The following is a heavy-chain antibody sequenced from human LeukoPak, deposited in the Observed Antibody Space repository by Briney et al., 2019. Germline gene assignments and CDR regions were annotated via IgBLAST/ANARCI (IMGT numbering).Heavy chain of an antibody. CDR2: IYHSGST. CDR1: GYSISSGYY. V-gene: IGHV4-38-2*02. D-gene: IGHD5-18*01. CDR3: ARVSGAIVNSYYFDY. Sequence: SETLSLTCTVSGYSISSGYYWGWIRQPPGEGLEGIGSIYHSGSTYYNPSLKSRVTISVDTSKNQFSLKLSSVTAADTAVYYCARVSGAIVNSYYFDYWGQGTLVTVSS. J-gene: IGHJ4*02.